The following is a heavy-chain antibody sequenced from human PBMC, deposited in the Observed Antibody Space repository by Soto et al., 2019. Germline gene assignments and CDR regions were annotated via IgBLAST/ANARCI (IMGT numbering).Heavy chain of an antibody. CDR2: ISASGSRT. V-gene: IGHV3-23*01. CDR3: GKDPNGDYVGGFKF. Sequence: EVQLLESGGGLMQPGGSLTLSCAASGFTFNNYAMSWVRQAPGKGLEWVSGISASGSRTFYADSVKGRFTVSRDFSKNTLSLQMDSLSAEDTAVYFCGKDPNGDYVGGFKFWGPGTMVTVSS. D-gene: IGHD4-17*01. CDR1: GFTFNNYA. J-gene: IGHJ3*01.